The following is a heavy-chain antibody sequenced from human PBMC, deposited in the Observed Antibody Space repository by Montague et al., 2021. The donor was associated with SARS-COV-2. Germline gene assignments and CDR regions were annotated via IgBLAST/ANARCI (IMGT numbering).Heavy chain of an antibody. J-gene: IGHJ4*02. CDR2: IYSSGST. CDR1: GGSISNYY. V-gene: IGHV4-4*07. D-gene: IGHD2-15*01. Sequence: SETLSLTCTVSGGSISNYYWSWIRQPAGKGLEWIGRIYSSGSTXXXPSXXXRXSMSVDTSKNQFSLKLSSVTAADTAIYYCARDYSHCSGGSCVFDYWGQGTPVTVSS. CDR3: ARDYSHCSGGSCVFDY.